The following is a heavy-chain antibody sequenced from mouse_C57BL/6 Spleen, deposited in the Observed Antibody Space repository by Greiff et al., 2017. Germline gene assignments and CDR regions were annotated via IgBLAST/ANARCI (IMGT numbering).Heavy chain of an antibody. CDR3: ARAITTKYIDV. Sequence: QVQLQQPGAELVRPGSSVKLSCKASGYTFTSYWMDWVKPRPRQGLEWIGNIYPSDSETHYNQKFKDKAKLTVDKSSSTAYMQLSDLTSEDSAVYYCARAITTKYIDVWGTGTTVTVSS. D-gene: IGHD1-2*01. V-gene: IGHV1-61*01. J-gene: IGHJ1*03. CDR2: IYPSDSET. CDR1: GYTFTSYW.